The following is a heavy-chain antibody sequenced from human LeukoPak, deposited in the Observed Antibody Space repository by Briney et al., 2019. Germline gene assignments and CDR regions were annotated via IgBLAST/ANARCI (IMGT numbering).Heavy chain of an antibody. J-gene: IGHJ4*02. CDR3: ARLVVVVPAASYYFDY. CDR2: IYYSGST. D-gene: IGHD2-2*01. V-gene: IGHV4-39*01. CDR1: GGSISSSSYY. Sequence: MSSETLSLTCTVSGGSISSSSYYWGWIRQPPGRGLEWIGSIYYSGSTYYNPSLKSRVTISVDTSKNQFSLKLSSVTAADTAVYYCARLVVVVPAASYYFDYWGQGTLVTVSS.